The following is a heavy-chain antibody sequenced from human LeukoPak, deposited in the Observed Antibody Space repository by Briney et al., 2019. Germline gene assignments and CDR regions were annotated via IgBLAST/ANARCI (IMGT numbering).Heavy chain of an antibody. Sequence: GGSLRLSCAASGFTFSNAWLSWVRQAPGKGLEWVGRIKSKTDGGTPDYAAPVKGRFTISRDDSKNTLYLQMNSLKTEDTAVYYCTTYITMVRGVIMTGDWFDPWGQGTLVTVSS. CDR2: IKSKTDGGTP. D-gene: IGHD3-10*01. CDR3: TTYITMVRGVIMTGDWFDP. J-gene: IGHJ5*02. V-gene: IGHV3-15*01. CDR1: GFTFSNAW.